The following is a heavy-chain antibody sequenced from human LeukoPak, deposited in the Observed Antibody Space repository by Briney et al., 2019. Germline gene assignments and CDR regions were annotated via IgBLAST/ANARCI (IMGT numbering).Heavy chain of an antibody. CDR2: INWNGGST. CDR3: ARGKLGWDYTAAFDI. D-gene: IGHD4-23*01. V-gene: IGHV3-20*04. CDR1: GFTFDDYG. J-gene: IGHJ3*02. Sequence: GGSLRLSCAASGFTFDDYGMSWVRQAPGKGLEWVSGINWNGGSTGYADSVKGRFTISRDNAKNSLCLQMNSLRAEDTALYYCARGKLGWDYTAAFDIWGQGTMVTVSS.